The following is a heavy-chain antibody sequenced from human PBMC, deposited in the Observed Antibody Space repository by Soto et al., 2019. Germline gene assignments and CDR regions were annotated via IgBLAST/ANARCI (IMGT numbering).Heavy chain of an antibody. Sequence: SGPNAGEPTQTLTLTCTFSGFSLSTSGVGVGWIRQPPGKALEWLALIYWNDDKRYSPSLKSRLTITKDTSKNQVVLTMTNMDPVDTAIYYCAHLDRWIAAAGQEYFQHWGQGTLVTVSS. CDR2: IYWNDDK. J-gene: IGHJ1*01. CDR3: AHLDRWIAAAGQEYFQH. D-gene: IGHD6-13*01. V-gene: IGHV2-5*01. CDR1: GFSLSTSGVG.